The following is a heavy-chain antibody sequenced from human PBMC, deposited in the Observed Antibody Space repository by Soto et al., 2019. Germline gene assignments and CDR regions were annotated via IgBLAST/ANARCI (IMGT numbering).Heavy chain of an antibody. CDR3: ARGEYVMGGHNWFDP. D-gene: IGHD2-15*01. CDR2: TYYRSKWYN. CDR1: GDSVSSNSAA. Sequence: PSQTLSLTCAISGDSVSSNSAAWNWIRQSPSRGLEWLGRTYYRSKWYNDYAVSVKSRITINLDTSKNQFSLQLNSVTPEDTAVYYCARGEYVMGGHNWFDPWGQGTLVTVSA. V-gene: IGHV6-1*01. J-gene: IGHJ5*02.